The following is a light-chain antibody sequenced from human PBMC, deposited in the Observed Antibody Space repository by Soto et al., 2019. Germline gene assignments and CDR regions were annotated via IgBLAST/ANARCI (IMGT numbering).Light chain of an antibody. CDR1: QNISVW. Sequence: DIQMTQSPSTLSASVGDGVTITCRASQNISVWLAWYQQRPGKAPKFLIYDASSLETGVPSRFSGSGSGTEFTLTLRSLQPDDFATYYCQQYDSSSQTFGQGTKLEIK. CDR2: DAS. J-gene: IGKJ2*01. V-gene: IGKV1-5*01. CDR3: QQYDSSSQT.